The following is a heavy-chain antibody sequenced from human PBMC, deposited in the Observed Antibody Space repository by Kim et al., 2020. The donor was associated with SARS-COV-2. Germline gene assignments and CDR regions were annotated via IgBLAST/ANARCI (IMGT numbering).Heavy chain of an antibody. CDR1: GFTFSSYS. V-gene: IGHV3-21*01. Sequence: GGSLRLSCAASGFTFSSYSMNWVRQAPGKGLEWVSSISSSSSYIYYADSVKGRFTISRDNAKNSLYLQMNSLRAEDTAVYYCARDPTGATLSNWFDPWGQGTLVTVSS. J-gene: IGHJ5*02. CDR2: ISSSSSYI. D-gene: IGHD6-25*01. CDR3: ARDPTGATLSNWFDP.